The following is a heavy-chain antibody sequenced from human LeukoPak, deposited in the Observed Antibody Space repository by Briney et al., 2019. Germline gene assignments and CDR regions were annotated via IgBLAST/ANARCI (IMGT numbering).Heavy chain of an antibody. CDR3: ARGRAVRGVISY. V-gene: IGHV1-8*01. D-gene: IGHD3-10*01. CDR2: MNPNSGNT. CDR1: GYTFTSYD. J-gene: IGHJ4*02. Sequence: GASVKVSCKASGYTFTSYDINWVRQATGQGLEWMGWMNPNSGNTGYAQKFQGRVTMTRNTSISTAYMELSSLRSEDTAVYYCARGRAVRGVISYWGQGTLVTVSS.